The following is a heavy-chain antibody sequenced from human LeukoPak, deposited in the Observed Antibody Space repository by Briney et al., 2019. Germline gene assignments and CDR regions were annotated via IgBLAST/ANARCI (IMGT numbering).Heavy chain of an antibody. Sequence: GGSLRLSCVASGFTLSSFWTHWVRQAPGKGLVWVSRIDYDGRSTIYADSVKGRFTISRDNAKNTLYLQMNTLRAEDTAMYYCATIAAADKDYWGQGTLVTVSS. CDR3: ATIAAADKDY. J-gene: IGHJ4*02. V-gene: IGHV3-74*01. D-gene: IGHD6-13*01. CDR2: IDYDGRST. CDR1: GFTLSSFW.